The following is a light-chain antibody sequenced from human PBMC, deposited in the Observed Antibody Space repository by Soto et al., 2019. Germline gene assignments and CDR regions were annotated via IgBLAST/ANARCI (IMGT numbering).Light chain of an antibody. CDR1: ETISTF. CDR3: QQSYSTSPIT. V-gene: IGKV1-39*01. CDR2: AAS. J-gene: IGKJ5*01. Sequence: DIQMTQSPSSLSASVGDRVTMTCRASETISTFLNWYQHKPGKAPKLLIYAASRLQSGVPSRVSGSGSGTDFTLTINGLQPEDFASYYCQQSYSTSPITFGQGTRLEI.